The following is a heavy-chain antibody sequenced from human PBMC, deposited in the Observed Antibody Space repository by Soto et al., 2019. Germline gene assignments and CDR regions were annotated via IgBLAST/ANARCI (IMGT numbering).Heavy chain of an antibody. CDR3: ARDPGCSGGSCYLDY. D-gene: IGHD2-15*01. V-gene: IGHV1-69*08. CDR1: GGTFSSYT. CDR2: IIPILGIA. Sequence: QVQLVQSGAEVKKPGSSVKVSCKASGGTFSSYTISWVRQAPGQGLEWMGRIIPILGIANYAQKFQGRVMITADKTTSTAYMELSSLRSEDTAVYYCARDPGCSGGSCYLDYWGQGTLVTVSS. J-gene: IGHJ4*02.